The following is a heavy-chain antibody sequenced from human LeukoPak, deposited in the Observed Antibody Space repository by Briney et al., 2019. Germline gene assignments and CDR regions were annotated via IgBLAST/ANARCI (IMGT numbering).Heavy chain of an antibody. CDR2: MYAGGTT. CDR1: GVIVSRNF. CDR3: ARDSDYSNYLDY. V-gene: IGHV3-53*01. D-gene: IGHD4-11*01. J-gene: IGHJ4*02. Sequence: GGSLRLSCAASGVIVSRNFMSWVRQAPGKGLQWVAIMYAGGTTDYSESVRGRFYISRDTSNNTLSLQMNSLRAEDTAVYYCARDSDYSNYLDYWGQGTLVTVSS.